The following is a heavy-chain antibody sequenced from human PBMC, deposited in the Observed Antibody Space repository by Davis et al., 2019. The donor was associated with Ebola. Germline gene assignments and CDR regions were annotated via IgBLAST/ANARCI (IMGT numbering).Heavy chain of an antibody. V-gene: IGHV1-69*13. CDR3: ARDLNFWSGYYAFDI. D-gene: IGHD3-3*01. CDR1: GGTFSSYA. CDR2: IIPIFGTA. J-gene: IGHJ3*02. Sequence: SVKVSCKASGGTFSSYAISWVRQAPGQGLEWMGGIIPIFGTANYAQKFQGRVTITADESTSTAYMELSSLRSEDTAVYYCARDLNFWSGYYAFDIWGQGTMVTVSS.